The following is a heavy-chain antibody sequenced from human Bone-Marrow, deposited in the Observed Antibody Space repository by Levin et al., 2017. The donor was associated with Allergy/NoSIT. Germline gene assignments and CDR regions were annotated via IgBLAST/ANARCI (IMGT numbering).Heavy chain of an antibody. CDR3: AKTDSSGLIDY. CDR2: ISGSGGST. V-gene: IGHV3-23*01. CDR1: GFTFSSYA. D-gene: IGHD6-19*01. J-gene: IGHJ4*02. Sequence: GESLKISCAASGFTFSSYAMSWVRQAPGKGLEWVSAISGSGGSTYYADSVKGRFTISRDNSKNTLYLQMNSLRAEDTAVYYCAKTDSSGLIDYWGQGTLVTVSS.